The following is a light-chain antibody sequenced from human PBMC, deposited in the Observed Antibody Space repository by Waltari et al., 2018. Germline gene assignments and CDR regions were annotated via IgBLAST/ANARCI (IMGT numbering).Light chain of an antibody. V-gene: IGLV1-47*01. CDR3: AAWDDSLSGPV. Sequence: QSVLTQPPSASGTPGQRVTLSCSGSSSTIGRNYVSWYHQLPGTAPKLLIYSNNPRPSGVPDRFSGSKSDTSASLAISGLRSEDEADYYCAAWDDSLSGPVFGGGTKLTVL. J-gene: IGLJ2*01. CDR1: SSTIGRNY. CDR2: SNN.